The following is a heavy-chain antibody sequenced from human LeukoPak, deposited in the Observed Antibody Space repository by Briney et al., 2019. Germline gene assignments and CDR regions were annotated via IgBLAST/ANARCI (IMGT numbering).Heavy chain of an antibody. D-gene: IGHD3-10*02. CDR2: ISSSGSTI. CDR1: GFTFSSYE. CDR3: AELGITMIGGV. V-gene: IGHV3-48*03. Sequence: GGSLRLSCAASGFTFSSYEMNWVRQAPGEGLEWVSYISSSGSTIYYADSVKGRFTISRDNAKNSLYLQMNSLRAEDTAVHYCAELGITMIGGVWGKGTTVTISS. J-gene: IGHJ6*04.